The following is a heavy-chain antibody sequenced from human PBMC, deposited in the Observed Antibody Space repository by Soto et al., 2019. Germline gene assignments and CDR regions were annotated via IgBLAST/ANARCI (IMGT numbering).Heavy chain of an antibody. CDR3: ARAAYYYDSSGFNWFDP. CDR2: IYYSGST. Sequence: SETLSLTCTVSGGSISSGGYYWSWIRQHPGKGLEWIGYIYYSGSTYYNPSLKSRVTISVDTSKNQFSLKLSSVTAADTAVYYCARAAYYYDSSGFNWFDPWGQGTLVTVSS. J-gene: IGHJ5*02. D-gene: IGHD3-22*01. V-gene: IGHV4-31*03. CDR1: GGSISSGGYY.